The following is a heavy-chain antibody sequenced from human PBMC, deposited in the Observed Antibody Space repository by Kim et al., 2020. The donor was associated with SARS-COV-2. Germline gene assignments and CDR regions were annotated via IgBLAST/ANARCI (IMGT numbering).Heavy chain of an antibody. D-gene: IGHD3-9*01. Sequence: GGSLRLSCAASGFTFSSYGMHWVRQAPGKGLEWVAVIWYDGSNKYYADSVKGRFTISRDNSKNTLYLQMNSLRAEDTAVYYCAKDAGLYDILTGGRNGWYFDYWGQGTLVTVSS. CDR3: AKDAGLYDILTGGRNGWYFDY. V-gene: IGHV3-33*06. J-gene: IGHJ4*02. CDR1: GFTFSSYG. CDR2: IWYDGSNK.